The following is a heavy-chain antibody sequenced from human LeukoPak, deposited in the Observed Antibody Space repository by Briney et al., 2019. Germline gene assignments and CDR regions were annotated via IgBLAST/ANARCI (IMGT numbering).Heavy chain of an antibody. Sequence: PGDSLRLSCAASGFTFTKYWMTWVRQAPGKGLEWVGNIKQDGSDKNYMDSVKGRFTISRDNTKNSVYLQMSSLRAEDTAVYYCARVQFRAAAGTGYFDYWGQGTLVTVSS. CDR3: ARVQFRAAAGTGYFDY. CDR1: GFTFTKYW. CDR2: IKQDGSDK. V-gene: IGHV3-7*01. D-gene: IGHD6-13*01. J-gene: IGHJ4*02.